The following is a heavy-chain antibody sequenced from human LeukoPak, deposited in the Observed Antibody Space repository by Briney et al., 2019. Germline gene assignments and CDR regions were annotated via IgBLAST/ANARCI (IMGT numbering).Heavy chain of an antibody. CDR2: IYTSGST. Sequence: PSQTLSLTCTVSGGSISSGSYYWSWIRQPAGKGLEWIGRIYTSGSTNYNPSLKSRVTISVDTSKNQFSLKLSSVTAADTAVYYCARMNAQQDAFDIWGQGTMVTVSS. D-gene: IGHD1-1*01. J-gene: IGHJ3*02. CDR1: GGSISSGSYY. CDR3: ARMNAQQDAFDI. V-gene: IGHV4-61*02.